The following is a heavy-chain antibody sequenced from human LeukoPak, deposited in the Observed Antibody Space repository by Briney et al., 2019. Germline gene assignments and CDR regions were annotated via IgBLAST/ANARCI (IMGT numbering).Heavy chain of an antibody. Sequence: KPSETLSLTCTVSGGSISSSSYYWGWIRQPPGKGLEWIGSIYYGGSTYYNPSLKSRVTISVDTSKNQFSLKLSSVTAADTAVYYCASLERGYSYASGSYYFDYWGQGTLVTVSS. CDR2: IYYGGST. CDR3: ASLERGYSYASGSYYFDY. D-gene: IGHD5-18*01. CDR1: GGSISSSSYY. J-gene: IGHJ4*02. V-gene: IGHV4-39*01.